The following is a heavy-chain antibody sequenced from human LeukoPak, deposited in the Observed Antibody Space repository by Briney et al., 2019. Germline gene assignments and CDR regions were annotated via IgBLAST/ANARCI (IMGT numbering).Heavy chain of an antibody. CDR1: GGSFSGYY. Sequence: SETLSLTCAVYGGSFSGYYWSWIRQPPGKGLEWIGEINHSGSTNYNPSLKSRVTISVDTSKNQFSLKLSSVTAADTAVYYCANMGYSYAPGLFDPWGQGTLVTVSS. D-gene: IGHD5-18*01. V-gene: IGHV4-34*01. J-gene: IGHJ5*02. CDR3: ANMGYSYAPGLFDP. CDR2: INHSGST.